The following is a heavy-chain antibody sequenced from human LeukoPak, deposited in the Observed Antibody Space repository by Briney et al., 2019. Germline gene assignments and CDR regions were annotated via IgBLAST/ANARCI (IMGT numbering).Heavy chain of an antibody. CDR1: GGSFSGYY. CDR3: ARGIAGRIAAAGDFDY. V-gene: IGHV4-34*01. J-gene: IGHJ4*02. CDR2: INHSGST. Sequence: SETLSLTCAVYGGSFSGYYWSWIRQPPGKGLEWIGEINHSGSTSYNPSLKSRVTISVDTSKNQFSLKLSSVTAADTAVYYCARGIAGRIAAAGDFDYWGQGTLVTVSS. D-gene: IGHD6-13*01.